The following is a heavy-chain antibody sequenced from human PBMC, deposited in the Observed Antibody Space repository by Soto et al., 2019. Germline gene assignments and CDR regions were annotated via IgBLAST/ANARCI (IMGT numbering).Heavy chain of an antibody. CDR2: VYYTGST. V-gene: IGHV4-59*01. CDR3: ARSVAVPGAHIDY. Sequence: SETLSLTCSVSGGSISGSYWSWIRQSPGKGLEWLGYVYYTGSTNYSPSLRSRVSISVDTSKNEFSLRLSSVTAADTAVYFCARSVAVPGAHIDYWGQGT. D-gene: IGHD6-19*01. J-gene: IGHJ4*02. CDR1: GGSISGSY.